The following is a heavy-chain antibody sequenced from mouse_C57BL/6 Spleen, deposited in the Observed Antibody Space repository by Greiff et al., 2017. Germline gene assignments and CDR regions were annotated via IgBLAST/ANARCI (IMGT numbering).Heavy chain of an antibody. CDR1: GYTFTSYW. D-gene: IGHD1-1*01. CDR3: ARKEGRYGSSYPDYAMDY. CDR2: IDPSYIYT. Sequence: QVQLQQPGAELVKPGASVKLSCKASGYTFTSYWMQWVKQRPGQGLEWIGEIDPSYIYTNYNQKFKGKATLTVDTSSSTAYMQLSSLTSEDSAVYYCARKEGRYGSSYPDYAMDYWGQGTSVTVSS. V-gene: IGHV1-50*01. J-gene: IGHJ4*01.